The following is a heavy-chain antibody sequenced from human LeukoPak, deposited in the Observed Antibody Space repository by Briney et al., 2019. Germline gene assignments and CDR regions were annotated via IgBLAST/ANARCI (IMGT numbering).Heavy chain of an antibody. V-gene: IGHV3-48*03. CDR1: GFTFSSYE. D-gene: IGHD4-17*01. Sequence: GGSLRLSCAASGFTFSSYEMNWVRQAPGKGLEWVSYISSSGSTIYYADSVKGRFTISRDNAKNSLYLQMNSLRAEDTAVYYCASLPYGDYLLDYWGQGTLVTVSS. J-gene: IGHJ4*02. CDR3: ASLPYGDYLLDY. CDR2: ISSSGSTI.